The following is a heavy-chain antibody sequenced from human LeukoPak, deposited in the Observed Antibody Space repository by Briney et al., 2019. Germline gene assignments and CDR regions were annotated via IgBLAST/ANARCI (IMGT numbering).Heavy chain of an antibody. CDR3: ARNNGMDV. CDR1: GFALSSHW. Sequence: GGSLRLSCAASGFALSSHWMTWVRQVPGRGPEWVANVNRDGSETYYLDSVKGRFTISKDNAKNSLYLQMNNLRAEDTALYHCARNNGMDVWGQGTTVTVS. J-gene: IGHJ6*02. CDR2: VNRDGSET. V-gene: IGHV3-7*03.